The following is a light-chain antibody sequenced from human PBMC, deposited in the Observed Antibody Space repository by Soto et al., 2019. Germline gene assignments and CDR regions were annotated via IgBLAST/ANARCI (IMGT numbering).Light chain of an antibody. CDR3: QQYGSSPSWT. Sequence: EIVMTQSPATLSVSPGERATLSCRASQSVGSNLAWYQQKPGQAPRLLIYGASTRATGIPARFSGSGSGTDFTLTISRLEPEDFAVYYCQQYGSSPSWTFGQGTKVDIK. CDR2: GAS. V-gene: IGKV3-15*01. J-gene: IGKJ1*01. CDR1: QSVGSN.